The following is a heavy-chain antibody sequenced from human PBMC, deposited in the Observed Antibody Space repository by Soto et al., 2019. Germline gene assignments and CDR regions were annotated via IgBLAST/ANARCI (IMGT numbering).Heavy chain of an antibody. J-gene: IGHJ3*02. CDR3: ASSLLTGYYNAFDI. CDR2: INSGGTT. D-gene: IGHD3-9*01. Sequence: GGSLRLSCAASGFDASVNYMTWVRQAPGKGLEWVSAINSGGTTFYADSVKGRFTIPRDNSKNMLYLQMNSLRAEDTAVYYCASSLLTGYYNAFDIWGQGTMVTVSS. V-gene: IGHV3-66*01. CDR1: GFDASVNY.